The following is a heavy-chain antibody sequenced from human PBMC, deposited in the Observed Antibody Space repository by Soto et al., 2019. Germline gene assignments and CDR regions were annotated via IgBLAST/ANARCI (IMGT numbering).Heavy chain of an antibody. CDR2: IYYSGST. D-gene: IGHD2-8*01. J-gene: IGHJ6*02. V-gene: IGHV4-31*03. CDR3: ARDLMEPHYYYGMDV. CDR1: GGSISSGGYY. Sequence: QVQLQESGPGLVKPSQTLSLTCTVSGGSISSGGYYWSWIRQHPGKGMEWIGYIYYSGSTYYNPSLKSRVTISVDTSKNQFSLKLSSVTAADTAVYYCARDLMEPHYYYGMDVWGQGPTVTVSS.